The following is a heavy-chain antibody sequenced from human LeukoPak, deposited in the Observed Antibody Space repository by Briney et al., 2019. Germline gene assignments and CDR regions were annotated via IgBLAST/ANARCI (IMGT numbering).Heavy chain of an antibody. CDR2: ISGDGGST. J-gene: IGHJ4*02. CDR3: AVNLGRYFDWLPRFDY. D-gene: IGHD3-9*01. CDR1: GFTFDDYA. V-gene: IGHV3-43*02. Sequence: GGSLRLSCAASGFTFDDYAMHWVRQAPGKGLEWVSLISGDGGSTYYADSVKGRFTISRDNAKNSLYLQMNSLRAEDTAVYYCAVNLGRYFDWLPRFDYWGQGTLVTVSS.